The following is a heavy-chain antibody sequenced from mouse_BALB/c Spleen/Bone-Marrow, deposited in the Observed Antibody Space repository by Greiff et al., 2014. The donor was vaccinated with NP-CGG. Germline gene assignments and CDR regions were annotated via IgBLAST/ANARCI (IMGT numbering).Heavy chain of an antibody. CDR3: ARSGSSSGYFDY. CDR2: ISSGSSTV. Sequence: EVQRVESGGGLVQPGGSRKLSCAASGFTFSSFGMHWVRQAPEKGLEWVAYISSGSSTVYYADKVKGRFTISRDNPKNTLFLQMTSLRSEDTAMYYCARSGSSSGYFDYWGQGTTLTVSS. D-gene: IGHD1-1*01. V-gene: IGHV5-17*02. J-gene: IGHJ2*01. CDR1: GFTFSSFG.